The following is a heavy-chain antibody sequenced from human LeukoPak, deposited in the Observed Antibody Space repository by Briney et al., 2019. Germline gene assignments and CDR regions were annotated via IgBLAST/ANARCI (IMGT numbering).Heavy chain of an antibody. V-gene: IGHV3-48*01. CDR1: GFTFSSYS. Sequence: GGSLRLSCAASGFTFSSYSMNWVRQAPGKGLEWVSYISSSSSTIYYADSVKGRFTISRGNAKNSLYLQMNSLRAEDTAVYYCARGPYYYNYMDVWGKGTTVTVSS. CDR3: ARGPYYYNYMDV. CDR2: ISSSSSTI. J-gene: IGHJ6*03.